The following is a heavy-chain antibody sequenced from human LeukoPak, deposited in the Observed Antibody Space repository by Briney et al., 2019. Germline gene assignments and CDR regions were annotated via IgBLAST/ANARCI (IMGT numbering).Heavy chain of an antibody. V-gene: IGHV3-20*04. CDR1: GFTFDDYG. CDR3: ARPVVAGLTRWGDAFDI. CDR2: INWNGGST. J-gene: IGHJ3*02. D-gene: IGHD6-19*01. Sequence: GGSLRLSCAASGFTFDDYGMSWVRQAPGKGLEWVSGINWNGGSTGYADSVKGRFTISRDNAKNSLYLQMNSLRAEDTALYYCARPVVAGLTRWGDAFDIWGQGTMVTVSS.